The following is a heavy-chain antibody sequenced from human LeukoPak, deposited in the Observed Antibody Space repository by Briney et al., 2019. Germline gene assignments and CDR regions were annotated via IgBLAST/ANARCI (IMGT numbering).Heavy chain of an antibody. V-gene: IGHV4-39*07. CDR1: GGSISSGGYY. D-gene: IGHD6-19*01. Sequence: SETLSLTCTVSGGSISSGGYYWSWIRQPPGKGLEWIGEINHSGSTNYNPSLKSRVTISVDTSKNQFSLKLSSVTAADTAVYYCARRRIAVAGTWGYWGQGTLVTVSS. CDR2: INHSGST. J-gene: IGHJ4*02. CDR3: ARRRIAVAGTWGY.